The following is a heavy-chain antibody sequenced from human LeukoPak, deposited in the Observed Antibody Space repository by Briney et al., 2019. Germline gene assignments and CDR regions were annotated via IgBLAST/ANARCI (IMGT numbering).Heavy chain of an antibody. Sequence: ASVKVSCKASGYTFTGYYMRWVRQAPGQGLEWMGWINPNSGGTNYAQKFQGRVTMTRDTSISTAYMELSRLRSDDTAVYYCARLRNRFMALDYWGQGTLVTVSS. D-gene: IGHD1-14*01. J-gene: IGHJ4*02. CDR1: GYTFTGYY. CDR2: INPNSGGT. CDR3: ARLRNRFMALDY. V-gene: IGHV1-2*02.